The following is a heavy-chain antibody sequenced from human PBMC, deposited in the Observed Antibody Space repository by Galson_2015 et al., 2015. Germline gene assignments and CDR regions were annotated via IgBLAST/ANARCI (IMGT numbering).Heavy chain of an antibody. D-gene: IGHD6-19*01. Sequence: SLRLSCAASGFTFSSYGMHWVRQAPGKGLEWVAVISYDGSNEYYADYVKGRFTISRDNSKNTLYLQMNSLRAEDTAVYYCAKEEISNVILAGRGGMDVWGQGTMVTVSS. J-gene: IGHJ6*02. V-gene: IGHV3-30*18. CDR3: AKEEISNVILAGRGGMDV. CDR1: GFTFSSYG. CDR2: ISYDGSNE.